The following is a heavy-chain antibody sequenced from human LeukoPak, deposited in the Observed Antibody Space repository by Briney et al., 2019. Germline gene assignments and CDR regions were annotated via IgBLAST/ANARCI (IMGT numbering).Heavy chain of an antibody. J-gene: IGHJ4*02. Sequence: SQTLSLTCAISGGSVSSNSAAWNWIRQSPSRGLEWLGRTYYRSKWYNDYAVSVKSRITINPDTSKNQFSLQLNSVTPEDTAVYYCARATLWFGEAALDYWGQGTLVTVSS. D-gene: IGHD3-10*01. CDR1: GGSVSSNSAA. CDR3: ARATLWFGEAALDY. V-gene: IGHV6-1*01. CDR2: TYYRSKWYN.